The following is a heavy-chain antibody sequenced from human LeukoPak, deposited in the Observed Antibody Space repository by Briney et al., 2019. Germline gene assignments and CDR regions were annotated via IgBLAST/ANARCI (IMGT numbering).Heavy chain of an antibody. CDR3: AKSLEGWSAFYNYYYMDV. V-gene: IGHV3-30*18. CDR2: ISYDGSNK. Sequence: GRSLRLSCAASGFTFSSYGMHWVRQAPGKGLEWVAVISYDGSNKYYADSVKGRFTISRDNSKNTLYLQMNSLRAEDTAMYYYAKSLEGWSAFYNYYYMDVWGKGTTVTVSS. J-gene: IGHJ6*03. CDR1: GFTFSSYG. D-gene: IGHD2-15*01.